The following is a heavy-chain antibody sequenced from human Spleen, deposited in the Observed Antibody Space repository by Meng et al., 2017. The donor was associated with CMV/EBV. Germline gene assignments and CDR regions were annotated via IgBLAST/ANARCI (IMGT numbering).Heavy chain of an antibody. D-gene: IGHD3-10*01. CDR3: AKDPVPYGSGSYCYFDY. CDR2: IRYDGNNK. V-gene: IGHV3-30*02. J-gene: IGHJ4*02. CDR1: GFIFSNYG. Sequence: GGSLRLSCAASGFIFSNYGMHWVRQAPGKGLEWVALIRYDGNNKYYADSVKGRFTISRDNSENTLYLQMSSLRAEDTAVYYCAKDPVPYGSGSYCYFDYWGQGTLVTVSS.